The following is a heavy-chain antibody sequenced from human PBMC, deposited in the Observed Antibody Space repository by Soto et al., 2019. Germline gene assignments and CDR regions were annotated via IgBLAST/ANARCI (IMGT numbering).Heavy chain of an antibody. J-gene: IGHJ4*02. CDR1: GFSVRGNY. V-gene: IGHV3-53*01. D-gene: IGHD3-22*01. Sequence: GGSLRLSCAASGFSVRGNYMSWVRQAPGKGLEWISLIYTGGGTFFADSVRGRFTVSRDSSKNTVYLHMNNLRAEDTAVYYCAREQNYYYDTTGYYMGLFHSWGQGTLVTVSS. CDR3: AREQNYYYDTTGYYMGLFHS. CDR2: IYTGGGT.